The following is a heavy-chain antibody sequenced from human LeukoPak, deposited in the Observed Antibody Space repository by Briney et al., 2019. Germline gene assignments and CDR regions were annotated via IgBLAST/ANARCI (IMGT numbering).Heavy chain of an antibody. CDR1: GGSISTYD. CDR3: ARRQAVVKPFDY. J-gene: IGHJ4*02. V-gene: IGHV4-59*08. Sequence: SETLSLTCTVSGGSISTYDWSWIRQPPGKGLEWIGYIYYSGSTNYNPSLKSRVTISVDTSKNQFSLKLSSVTAADTAVYYCARRQAVVKPFDYWGQGTLVTVSS. D-gene: IGHD4-23*01. CDR2: IYYSGST.